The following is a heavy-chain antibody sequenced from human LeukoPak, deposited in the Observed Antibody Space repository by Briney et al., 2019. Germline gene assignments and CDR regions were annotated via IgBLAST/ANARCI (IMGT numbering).Heavy chain of an antibody. CDR3: AKDQYYYGSGSQIDY. J-gene: IGHJ4*02. V-gene: IGHV3-30*18. Sequence: PGRSLRLSCAASGFTFSSYGMHWVRQAPGKGLEGVAVISYDGSNKYYADSVKGRFTISRDNSKITLYLQMNSLRAEDTAVYYCAKDQYYYGSGSQIDYWGQGTLVTVSS. CDR1: GFTFSSYG. D-gene: IGHD3-10*01. CDR2: ISYDGSNK.